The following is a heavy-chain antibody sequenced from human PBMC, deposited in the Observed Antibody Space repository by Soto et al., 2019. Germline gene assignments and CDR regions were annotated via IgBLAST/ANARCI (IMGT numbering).Heavy chain of an antibody. CDR1: GFTFSSYW. V-gene: IGHV3-74*01. D-gene: IGHD6-13*01. CDR3: ARRQQLVPYYYYGMDV. J-gene: IGHJ6*02. Sequence: QTGGSLRLSCAASGFTFSSYWMHWVRQAPGKGLVWVSRINSDGSSTSYADSVKGRFTISRDNAKNTLYLQMNSLRAEDTAVYYCARRQQLVPYYYYGMDVWGQGTTVTVSS. CDR2: INSDGSST.